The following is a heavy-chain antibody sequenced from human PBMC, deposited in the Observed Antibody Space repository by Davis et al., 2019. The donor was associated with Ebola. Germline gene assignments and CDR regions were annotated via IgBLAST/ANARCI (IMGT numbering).Heavy chain of an antibody. D-gene: IGHD5/OR15-5a*01. Sequence: PGGSLRLSCAASGFTFSNSWMTWVRRAPGRGLEWVAHIKDDGSQKYYLDSVKGRFSVSRDNAKNTVSLQMNSLRAEDTAIYYCGSVFEYWGQGTLVTVSS. CDR1: GFTFSNSW. J-gene: IGHJ4*02. CDR2: IKDDGSQK. V-gene: IGHV3-7*01. CDR3: GSVFEY.